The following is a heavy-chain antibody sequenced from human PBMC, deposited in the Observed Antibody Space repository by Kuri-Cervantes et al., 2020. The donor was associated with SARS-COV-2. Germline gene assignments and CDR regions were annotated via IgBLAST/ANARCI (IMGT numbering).Heavy chain of an antibody. J-gene: IGHJ5*02. V-gene: IGHV3-23*01. CDR1: EFTFSSYA. Sequence: GGSLRLSCAACEFTFSSYAMSWVRQAPGKGLEWVSAISGSGGSTYYADSVKGRFTISRDNSKNTLYLQMNSLRAEDTAVYYCAKPATVTTRYWFYPWGQGTLVTVSS. D-gene: IGHD4-11*01. CDR3: AKPATVTTRYWFYP. CDR2: ISGSGGST.